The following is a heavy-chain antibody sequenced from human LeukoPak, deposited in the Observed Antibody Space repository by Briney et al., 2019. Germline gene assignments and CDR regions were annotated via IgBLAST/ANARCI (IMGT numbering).Heavy chain of an antibody. D-gene: IGHD3-10*01. Sequence: GGSLRLSCAASGFTFSSYAMSWVRQAPGKGLEWVSAISGSGGSTYYAGSVKGRFTISRDNSKNTLYLQMNSLRAEDTAVYYCAKRLMVRGVIITGMDVWGQGTTVTVSS. CDR1: GFTFSSYA. J-gene: IGHJ6*02. V-gene: IGHV3-23*01. CDR2: ISGSGGST. CDR3: AKRLMVRGVIITGMDV.